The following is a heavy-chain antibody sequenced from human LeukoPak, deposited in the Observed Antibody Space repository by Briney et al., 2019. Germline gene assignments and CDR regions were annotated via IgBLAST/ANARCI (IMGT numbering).Heavy chain of an antibody. CDR1: GDSVSINSAA. Sequence: SPTLSLTFAISGDSVSINSAAWNWIRQSPSRGLEWLGRTYYRSKWYNDYAVSVKSRITINPDTSKNQFPLRLNSVTPEDTAVYYCARGWGDGSGSYLYFDYWGQGTLVTVSS. CDR3: ARGWGDGSGSYLYFDY. D-gene: IGHD3-10*01. V-gene: IGHV6-1*01. CDR2: TYYRSKWYN. J-gene: IGHJ4*02.